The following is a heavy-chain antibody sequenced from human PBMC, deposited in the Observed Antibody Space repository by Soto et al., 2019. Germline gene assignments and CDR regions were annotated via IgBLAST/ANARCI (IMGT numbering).Heavy chain of an antibody. CDR1: GFTFSTYP. Sequence: EAQLSESGGGLVQPGGSLRLSCAASGFTFSTYPMSWVRQAPGKGLEWVSGISGSGISTYYADSVKGRFTISRDNSKNTVSLQMNSLRAEDTAVYYCAKPPVITASYYYYDMDVWGQGTTVTLTS. V-gene: IGHV3-23*01. J-gene: IGHJ6*02. D-gene: IGHD4-4*01. CDR2: ISGSGIST. CDR3: AKPPVITASYYYYDMDV.